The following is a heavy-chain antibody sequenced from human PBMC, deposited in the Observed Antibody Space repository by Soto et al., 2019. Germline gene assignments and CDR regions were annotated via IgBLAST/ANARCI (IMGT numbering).Heavy chain of an antibody. D-gene: IGHD2-2*01. V-gene: IGHV3-30*18. Sequence: QVQLVESGGGVVQPGRSLRLSCAASGFTFSGYGMHWVRQAPGKGLEWVAVISYDGSKKYYADSEEGRFTISRDNSKNTLYLQMNSLRAEDTSVYYCAKDIVVVPAAAYYYYYGMDVWGQGTTVTVSS. CDR3: AKDIVVVPAAAYYYYYGMDV. CDR2: ISYDGSKK. CDR1: GFTFSGYG. J-gene: IGHJ6*02.